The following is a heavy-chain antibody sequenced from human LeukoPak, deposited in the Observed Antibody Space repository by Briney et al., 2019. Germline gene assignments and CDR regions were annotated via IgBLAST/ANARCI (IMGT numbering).Heavy chain of an antibody. J-gene: IGHJ3*02. D-gene: IGHD2-2*02. V-gene: IGHV4-39*02. CDR2: IYYSGST. CDR3: AREVTHRVYCSSTSCYNLFAFDI. Sequence: PSETLSLTCTVSGGSISSSSYYWGWIRQPPGKGLEWIGSIYYSGSTYYNPSLESRVTISVDTSKNQFSLKLSSVTAADTAVYYCAREVTHRVYCSSTSCYNLFAFDIWGQGTMVTVSS. CDR1: GGSISSSSYY.